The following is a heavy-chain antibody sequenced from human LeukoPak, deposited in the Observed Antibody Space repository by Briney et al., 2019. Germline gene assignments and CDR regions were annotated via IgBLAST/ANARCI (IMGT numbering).Heavy chain of an antibody. J-gene: IGHJ6*02. CDR3: ARAKLIYCSSTSCYYDYYYYYGMDV. V-gene: IGHV1-8*02. Sequence: ASVKVSCKASGDTFTSYGINWVRQATGQGLEWMGWMNPNSGNTGYAQKFQGRVTMTRNTSISTAYMELSSLRSEDTAVYYCARAKLIYCSSTSCYYDYYYYYGMDVWGQGTTVTVSS. CDR2: MNPNSGNT. D-gene: IGHD2-2*01. CDR1: GDTFTSYG.